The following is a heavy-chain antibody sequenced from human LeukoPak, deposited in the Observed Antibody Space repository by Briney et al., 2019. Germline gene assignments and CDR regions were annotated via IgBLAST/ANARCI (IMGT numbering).Heavy chain of an antibody. V-gene: IGHV1-8*01. CDR2: MNPNSGNT. J-gene: IGHJ6*02. CDR3: ARGMVRGDYYYYYGMDV. D-gene: IGHD3-10*01. Sequence: ASVKVSCKASGYTFTSYDINWARQATGQGLEWMGWMNPNSGNTGYAQKFQGRVTMTRNTSISTAYMELSSLRSEDTAVYYCARGMVRGDYYYYYGMDVWGQGTTVTVSS. CDR1: GYTFTSYD.